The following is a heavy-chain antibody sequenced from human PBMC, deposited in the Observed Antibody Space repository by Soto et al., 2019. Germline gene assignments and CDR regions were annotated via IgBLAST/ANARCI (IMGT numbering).Heavy chain of an antibody. CDR1: RRSITSYY. J-gene: IGHJ4*02. CDR2: VYNSGTT. V-gene: IGHV4-59*03. D-gene: IGHD3-10*01. CDR3: ATRPPGRWAGVFDY. Sequence: PSETLSLTCPVFRRSITSYYWSWIRQPPGKGPEWVGSVYNSGTTNFNPSPETRVPIPQTPSKTQFSLNLNSMTPADPPVFYCATRPPGRWAGVFDYWSQG.